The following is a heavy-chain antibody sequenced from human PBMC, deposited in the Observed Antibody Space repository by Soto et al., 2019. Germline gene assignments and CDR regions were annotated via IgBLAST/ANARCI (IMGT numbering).Heavy chain of an antibody. Sequence: SVKVSCKASGGTFSSYAISWVRQAPGQGLEWMGGIIPIFGTANYAQKFQGRVTITADESTSTAYMELSSLRSEDTAVYYCARDHITIFGVVIGAFDNWGQGTMVTVSS. J-gene: IGHJ3*02. CDR1: GGTFSSYA. CDR3: ARDHITIFGVVIGAFDN. V-gene: IGHV1-69*13. CDR2: IIPIFGTA. D-gene: IGHD3-3*01.